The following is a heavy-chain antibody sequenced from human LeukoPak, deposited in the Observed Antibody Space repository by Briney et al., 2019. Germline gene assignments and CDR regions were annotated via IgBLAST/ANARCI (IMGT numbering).Heavy chain of an antibody. V-gene: IGHV3-74*01. CDR2: IKNDGSTT. Sequence: GGSLRLSCAASGFTFSSYNMNWVRQPPGKGLVWVSRIKNDGSTTTYADSVKGRFTVSRDNAKNTLYLQMNSLRAEDTAVYYCARERKYDSNFDYWGQGTLVTVSS. CDR1: GFTFSSYN. J-gene: IGHJ4*02. D-gene: IGHD1-1*01. CDR3: ARERKYDSNFDY.